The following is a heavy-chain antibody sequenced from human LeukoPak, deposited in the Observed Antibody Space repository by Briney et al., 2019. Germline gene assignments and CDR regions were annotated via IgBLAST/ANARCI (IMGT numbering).Heavy chain of an antibody. CDR1: GFTFSGNQ. Sequence: PGGSLTLSCVVSGFTFSGNQMSWVRQAPGKGLEWVSVIYTDDTIVYADSVKGRFTIFRDNSKNTLYLHMNGLRVEDTAIYFCAADLFSAPKGGFFDYWGHGTLVTVSS. V-gene: IGHV3-53*01. D-gene: IGHD2-21*01. CDR3: AADLFSAPKGGFFDY. CDR2: IYTDDTI. J-gene: IGHJ4*01.